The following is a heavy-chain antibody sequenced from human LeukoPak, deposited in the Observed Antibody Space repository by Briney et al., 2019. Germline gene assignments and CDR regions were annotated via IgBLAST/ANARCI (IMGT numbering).Heavy chain of an antibody. V-gene: IGHV1-69*05. CDR3: ARGECGSTSCLDYYYYYMDV. D-gene: IGHD2-2*01. CDR1: GGTFSSYA. CDR2: IIPIFGTA. Sequence: SVKVSCKASGGTFSSYAISWVRQAPGQGLEWMGGIIPIFGTANYAQKFQGRVTITTDESTSTAYMELSSLRSEDTAVYYCARGECGSTSCLDYYYYYMDVWGKGTTVTVSS. J-gene: IGHJ6*03.